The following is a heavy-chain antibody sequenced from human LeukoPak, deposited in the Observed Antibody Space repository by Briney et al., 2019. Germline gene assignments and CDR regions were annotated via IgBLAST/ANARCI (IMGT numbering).Heavy chain of an antibody. CDR1: GGSISSSSYY. CDR2: IYYSGST. CDR3: ARVIAAAGTNWFDP. D-gene: IGHD6-13*01. Sequence: PSETLSLTCTVSGGSISSSSYYWSWIRQPPGKGLEWIGYIYYSGSTYYNPSLKSRVTISVDTSKNQFSLKLSSVTAADTAVYYCARVIAAAGTNWFDPWGQGTLVTVSS. J-gene: IGHJ5*02. V-gene: IGHV4-30-4*08.